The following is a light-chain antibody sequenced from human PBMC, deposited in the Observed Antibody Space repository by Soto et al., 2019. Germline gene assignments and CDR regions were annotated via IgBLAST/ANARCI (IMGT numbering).Light chain of an antibody. V-gene: IGKV3-15*01. CDR2: GVF. CDR3: QQYNNWPST. Sequence: EIVMTQSPATLSVSPGERATLSCRTSQSVSSNLAWYQQKPGQAPRLLIYGVFTRATGIPARFSGSGSGTEFTLTISSLQSEDFAVYCCQQYNNWPSTLGQGTKVDIK. J-gene: IGKJ1*01. CDR1: QSVSSN.